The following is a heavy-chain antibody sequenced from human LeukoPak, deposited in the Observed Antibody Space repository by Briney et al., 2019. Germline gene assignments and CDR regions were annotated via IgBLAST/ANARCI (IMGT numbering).Heavy chain of an antibody. CDR3: ARVVRYLDWLGAFDI. CDR1: GGSISSSSYY. J-gene: IGHJ3*02. CDR2: IYYSGSS. V-gene: IGHV4-39*07. D-gene: IGHD3-9*01. Sequence: PSETLSLTCTVSGGSISSSSYYWGWIRQPPGKGLEWIGSIYYSGSSYYNPSLKSRVTISVDTSKNQFSLKLSSVTAADTAVYYCARVVRYLDWLGAFDIWGQGTMVTVSS.